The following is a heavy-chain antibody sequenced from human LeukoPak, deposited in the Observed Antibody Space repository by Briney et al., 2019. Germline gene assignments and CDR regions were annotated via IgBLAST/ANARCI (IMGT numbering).Heavy chain of an antibody. J-gene: IGHJ4*02. Sequence: GGSLKLSCAASGFSFSSYAMSWVRQAPGKGLEWVSSISGSGDNTYYAESVKGRFTISRDNSKNTLFLQMDSLRAEDTAVFYCAKRSGYTTGWFFDFWGQGTLVTVSS. CDR3: AKRSGYTTGWFFDF. D-gene: IGHD6-19*01. V-gene: IGHV3-23*01. CDR1: GFSFSSYA. CDR2: ISGSGDNT.